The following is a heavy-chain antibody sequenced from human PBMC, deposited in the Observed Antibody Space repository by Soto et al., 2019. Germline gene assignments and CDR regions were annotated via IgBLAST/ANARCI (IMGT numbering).Heavy chain of an antibody. D-gene: IGHD3-3*01. CDR3: AHSEVGPTYYDFWSGYLRPYYGMDV. J-gene: IGHJ6*02. CDR2: IYWNDDK. V-gene: IGHV2-5*01. CDR1: GFSLSTSGVG. Sequence: VSGPTLVNPTQTLTLTCTFSGFSLSTSGVGVGWIRQPPGKALEWLALIYWNDDKRYSPSLKSRLTITKDTSKNQVVLTMTNMDPVDTATYYCAHSEVGPTYYDFWSGYLRPYYGMDVWGQGTTVTVSS.